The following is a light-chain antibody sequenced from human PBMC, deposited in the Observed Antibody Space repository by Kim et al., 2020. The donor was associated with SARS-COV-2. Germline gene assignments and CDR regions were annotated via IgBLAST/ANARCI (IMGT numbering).Light chain of an antibody. CDR3: GADHANGNNFVYI. V-gene: IGLV9-49*01. Sequence: QAVVTQPPSASASLGASVTLTCTLSSGYSNYMVDWFQHRPGKGPRFVMRVGPGGIVGSKGDGIPDRFSVLGSSLNRYLTIKNIQEEDEGDYHCGADHANGNNFVYIFGGGTKVTVL. J-gene: IGLJ1*01. CDR2: VGPGGIVG. CDR1: SGYSNYM.